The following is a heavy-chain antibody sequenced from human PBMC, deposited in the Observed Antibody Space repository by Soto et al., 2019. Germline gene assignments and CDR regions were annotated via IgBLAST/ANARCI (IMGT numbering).Heavy chain of an antibody. Sequence: GQSLKISCKGSGYSCTNYWIGWVRPLPRKGLEWMGIIYPGDSNSIYSQSFQGQVTMSADRSSSTAYLQWGSVKTTDTDICQRARLNAWAFDYWGQGTLVKVSS. V-gene: IGHV5-51*01. CDR1: GYSCTNYW. D-gene: IGHD7-27*01. J-gene: IGHJ4*02. CDR2: IYPGDSNS. CDR3: ARLNAWAFDY.